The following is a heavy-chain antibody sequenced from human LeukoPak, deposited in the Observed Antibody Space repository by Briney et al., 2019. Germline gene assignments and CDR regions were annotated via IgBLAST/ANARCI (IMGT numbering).Heavy chain of an antibody. D-gene: IGHD2-2*01. CDR1: GFTFSSYA. Sequence: PGGSLRLSCAASGFTFSSYAMHWVRQAPGKGLEYVSAISSNGGSTYYANSVKGRFTISRDNSKNTLYLQMGSLRAEDMAVYYCAVVPADRVDVWGKGTTVTVSS. CDR3: AVVPADRVDV. J-gene: IGHJ6*04. V-gene: IGHV3-64*01. CDR2: ISSNGGST.